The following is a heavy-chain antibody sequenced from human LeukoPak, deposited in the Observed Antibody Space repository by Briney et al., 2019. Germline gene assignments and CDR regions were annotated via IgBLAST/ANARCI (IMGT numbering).Heavy chain of an antibody. D-gene: IGHD5-24*01. Sequence: GASVKVSCKASGYTFTNYGINWVRQAPGQGLEWMGWISGYNGDINYAQRLQGRVTMTTDTSTSTAYMELRSLSSDDTAVYYCARVLSREGYFDYWGQGTPVTVSS. CDR3: ARVLSREGYFDY. V-gene: IGHV1-18*01. CDR1: GYTFTNYG. CDR2: ISGYNGDI. J-gene: IGHJ4*02.